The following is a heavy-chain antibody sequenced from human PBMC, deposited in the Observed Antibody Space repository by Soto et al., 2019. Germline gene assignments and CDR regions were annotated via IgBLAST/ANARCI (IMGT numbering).Heavy chain of an antibody. CDR3: ARDVSGWLQSVFDY. D-gene: IGHD5-12*01. V-gene: IGHV3-33*01. Sequence: GGSLRLSCAASGFTFSSYGMHWVRQAPGKGLEWVAVIWYDGSNKYYADSVKGRFTISRDNSKNTLYLQMNSLRAEDTAVYYCARDVSGWLQSVFDYWGQGTLVTVSS. J-gene: IGHJ4*02. CDR2: IWYDGSNK. CDR1: GFTFSSYG.